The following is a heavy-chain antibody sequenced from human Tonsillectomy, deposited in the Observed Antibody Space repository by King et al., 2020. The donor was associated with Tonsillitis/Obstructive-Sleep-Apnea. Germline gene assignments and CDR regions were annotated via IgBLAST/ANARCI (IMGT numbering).Heavy chain of an antibody. Sequence: VQLVESGGGVVQPGRSLRLSCAASGFTFSSCGMHWVRQAPGKGLEWVAVISYDGSNKYYAGSVKGRFTISRDNSKNTLYLQMNSLRAEDTAVYYCAKEEEEGGYNYGHGVYYYYGMDVWGQGTTVTVSS. V-gene: IGHV3-30*18. CDR3: AKEEEEGGYNYGHGVYYYYGMDV. CDR1: GFTFSSCG. J-gene: IGHJ6*02. D-gene: IGHD5-18*01. CDR2: ISYDGSNK.